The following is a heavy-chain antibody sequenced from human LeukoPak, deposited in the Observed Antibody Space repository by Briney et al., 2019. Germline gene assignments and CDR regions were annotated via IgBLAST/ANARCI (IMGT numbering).Heavy chain of an antibody. D-gene: IGHD3-22*01. CDR1: GYSFTNYW. Sequence: GESLKISCEASGYSFTNYWIGWVRQMPGKGLEWVGIIYPDDSENKYSPSFQGQVTISADKSIGTAYLQWSSLKASDTAMYYCARSRDSSGYYYLIWGQGTLVTVSS. CDR3: ARSRDSSGYYYLI. J-gene: IGHJ4*02. V-gene: IGHV5-51*01. CDR2: IYPDDSEN.